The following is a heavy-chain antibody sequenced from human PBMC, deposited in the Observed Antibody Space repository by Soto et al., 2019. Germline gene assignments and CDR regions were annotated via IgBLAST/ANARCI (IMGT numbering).Heavy chain of an antibody. CDR1: GGTFSSYA. J-gene: IGHJ4*02. V-gene: IGHV1-18*01. CDR2: IIANNGTT. CDR3: ARDLGSRAYYFDY. Sequence: ASVKVSCKASGGTFSSYAISWVRQAPGQGLEWMGWIIANNGTTNYAQKLQGRVTMTTDKPTSTAYMELRSLRSGDTAVYYCARDLGSRAYYFDYCAQGTLVTGSS.